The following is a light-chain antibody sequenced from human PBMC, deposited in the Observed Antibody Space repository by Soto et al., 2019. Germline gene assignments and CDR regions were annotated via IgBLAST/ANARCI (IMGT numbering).Light chain of an antibody. CDR2: KND. V-gene: IGLV1-47*01. J-gene: IGLJ1*01. CDR3: AVWDDSLTAYL. CDR1: TFNIGKNF. Sequence: QSALTQPPSASVTPGQRVTISCSGSTFNIGKNFVYWYQQLPGMAPRLLIYKNDQRPSGVPDRFSGSKSGTSASLAISGVRSEDEADYFCAVWDDSLTAYLFGSGTKVTVL.